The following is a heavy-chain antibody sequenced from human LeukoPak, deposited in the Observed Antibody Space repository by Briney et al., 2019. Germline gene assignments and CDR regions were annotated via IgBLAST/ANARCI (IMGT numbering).Heavy chain of an antibody. Sequence: PGGSLRLSCAASGFTFSSYAMSWVRQAPEKGLEWVSSISGSGGSTYYADSVKGRFTISRDNSKNTLYLQMNSLRAEDTAVYYCAKTLRYYYYYGMDVWGQGTTVTVSS. V-gene: IGHV3-23*01. CDR1: GFTFSSYA. CDR3: AKTLRYYYYYGMDV. CDR2: ISGSGGST. J-gene: IGHJ6*02.